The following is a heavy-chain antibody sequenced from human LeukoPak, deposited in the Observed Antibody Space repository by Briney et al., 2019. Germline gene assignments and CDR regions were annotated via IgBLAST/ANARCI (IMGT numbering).Heavy chain of an antibody. CDR2: IGTAGDT. CDR3: ARDGRDGDYVGAFDI. D-gene: IGHD4-17*01. V-gene: IGHV3-13*01. CDR1: GFTFSSYD. Sequence: GGSLRLSCAASGFTFSSYDMHWVRQVTGKGLEWVSAIGTAGDTYYPGSVKGRFTISRDNSKNTLYLQMNSLRAEDTAVYYCARDGRDGDYVGAFDIWGQGTMVTVSS. J-gene: IGHJ3*02.